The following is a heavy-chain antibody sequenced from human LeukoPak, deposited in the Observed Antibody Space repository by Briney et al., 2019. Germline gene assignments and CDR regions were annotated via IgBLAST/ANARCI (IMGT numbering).Heavy chain of an antibody. CDR2: ISSTNSYR. CDR1: GFTLSDYS. V-gene: IGHV3-11*06. Sequence: PGGSLRLSCAASGFTLSDYSMSWIRQAPGKGLEWVSYISSTNSYRIYADSVKGRFTISRDNAKNSLYLQMNSLRAEDTAVYYCARDRGYSGYGGYFDYWGQGTLVTVSS. D-gene: IGHD5-12*01. CDR3: ARDRGYSGYGGYFDY. J-gene: IGHJ4*02.